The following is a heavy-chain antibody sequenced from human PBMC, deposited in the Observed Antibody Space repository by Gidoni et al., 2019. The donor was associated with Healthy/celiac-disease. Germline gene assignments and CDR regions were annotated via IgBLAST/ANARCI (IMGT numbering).Heavy chain of an antibody. Sequence: QVQLVESGGGVVQHGRSLRLSCAASGFTFSSYGRHWVRKAPGKGLEWVAVISYDGSNKYYADSVKGRFTISRDNSKNTLYLQMNSLRAEDTAVYYCAKDSGYDNAYFDYWGQGTLVTVSS. CDR2: ISYDGSNK. CDR1: GFTFSSYG. D-gene: IGHD5-12*01. J-gene: IGHJ4*02. CDR3: AKDSGYDNAYFDY. V-gene: IGHV3-30*18.